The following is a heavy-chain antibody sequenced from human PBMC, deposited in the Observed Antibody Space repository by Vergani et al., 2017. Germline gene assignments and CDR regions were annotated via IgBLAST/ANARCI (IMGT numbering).Heavy chain of an antibody. CDR1: GFTFSSYW. CDR3: AKGRTFD. Sequence: EVQMVESGGGLVQPGGSLRLSCAASGFTFSSYWMSWVRQAPGKGLEWVAKIKQDGSEKNNVDSVKGRFTISRDNSKNTLYLQMNSLRAEDTAVYYCAKGRTFDWGQGTLVTVSS. CDR2: IKQDGSEK. J-gene: IGHJ4*02. D-gene: IGHD3-16*01. V-gene: IGHV3-7*03.